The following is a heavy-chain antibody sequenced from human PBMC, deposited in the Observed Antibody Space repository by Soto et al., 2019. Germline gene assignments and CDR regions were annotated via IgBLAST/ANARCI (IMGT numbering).Heavy chain of an antibody. CDR3: AKLIPNSSGWYQRQRKGEYFDY. CDR1: GFTFSSYA. D-gene: IGHD6-19*01. J-gene: IGHJ4*02. V-gene: IGHV3-23*01. Sequence: GGSLRLSCAASGFTFSSYAMSWVRQAPGKGLEWVSAISGSGGSTYYADSVKGRFTISRDNSKNTLYLQMNSLRAEDTAVYYCAKLIPNSSGWYQRQRKGEYFDYWGQGTLVTVSS. CDR2: ISGSGGST.